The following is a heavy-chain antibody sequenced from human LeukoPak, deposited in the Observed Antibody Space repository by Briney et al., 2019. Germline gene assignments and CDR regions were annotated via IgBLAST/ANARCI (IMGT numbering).Heavy chain of an antibody. CDR1: GGSISSYY. V-gene: IGHV4-59*01. D-gene: IGHD4-23*01. CDR2: IYYSGST. CDR3: ARDHGGNSGLADY. J-gene: IGHJ4*02. Sequence: SETLSLTYTVSGGSISSYYWSWIRQPPGKGLEWIGYIYYSGSTNYNPSLKSRVTISVDTSKNQFSLKLSSVTAADTAVYYCARDHGGNSGLADYWGQGTLVTVSS.